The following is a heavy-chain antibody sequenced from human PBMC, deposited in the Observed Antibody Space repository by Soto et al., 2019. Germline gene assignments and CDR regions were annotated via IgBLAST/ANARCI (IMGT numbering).Heavy chain of an antibody. V-gene: IGHV3-23*01. CDR3: AKDPDIVVVVAASLPVAFDI. J-gene: IGHJ3*02. CDR1: GFTFSSYA. CDR2: ISGSGGST. D-gene: IGHD2-15*01. Sequence: GGSLRLSCAASGFTFSSYAMSWVRQAPGKGLEWVSAISGSGGSTYYADSVKGRCTISRDNSKNTRYRQMNSLRAEDTAVYYCAKDPDIVVVVAASLPVAFDIWGQGTMVTVSS.